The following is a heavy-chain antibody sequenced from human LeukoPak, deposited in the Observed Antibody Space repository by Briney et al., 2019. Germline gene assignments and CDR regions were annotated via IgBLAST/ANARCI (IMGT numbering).Heavy chain of an antibody. CDR2: ITWNSGSK. D-gene: IGHD5-18*01. J-gene: IGHJ4*02. CDR1: GFTFDDYA. CDR3: AKDRAWLQFWS. Sequence: GGSLRLSCAASGFTFDDYAMYWVRQAPGKGLEWVSSITWNSGSKVYADSVKGRFTISRDNSKNTVYLQVNSLRAEDTAVFYCAKDRAWLQFWSWGQGTLVTVSS. V-gene: IGHV3-9*01.